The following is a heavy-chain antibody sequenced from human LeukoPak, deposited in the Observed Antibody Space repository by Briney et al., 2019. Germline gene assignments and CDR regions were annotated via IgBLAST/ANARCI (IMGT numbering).Heavy chain of an antibody. Sequence: SETLSLTCNVSGYSISNGYYWGWIRQPPGKGLEWIGIIYHSGSNHYNPSLKSRVSISVDTSKNQFSLKLSSVTAADTAVYYCARAMWVDYYDSSGYPPGGFDYWGQGTLVTVSS. D-gene: IGHD3-22*01. CDR1: GYSISNGYY. CDR3: ARAMWVDYYDSSGYPPGGFDY. CDR2: IYHSGSN. J-gene: IGHJ4*02. V-gene: IGHV4-38-2*02.